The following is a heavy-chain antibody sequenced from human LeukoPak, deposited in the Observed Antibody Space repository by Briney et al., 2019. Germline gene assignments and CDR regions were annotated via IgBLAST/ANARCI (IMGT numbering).Heavy chain of an antibody. CDR1: GFTFSSYG. D-gene: IGHD2-2*01. J-gene: IGHJ4*02. CDR2: IRYDGSNK. CDR3: ALRDCSSTSCPYYFDY. V-gene: IGHV3-30*02. Sequence: GGSLRLSCAASGFTFSSYGMHWVRQAPGKGLEWVAFIRYDGSNKYYADSVKGRFTISRDNSKNTLYLQMNSLRAEDTAVYYCALRDCSSTSCPYYFDYWGQGTLVTVSS.